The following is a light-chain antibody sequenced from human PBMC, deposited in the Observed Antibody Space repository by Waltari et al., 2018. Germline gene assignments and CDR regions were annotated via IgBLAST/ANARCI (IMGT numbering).Light chain of an antibody. CDR3: NSYTNSRTWV. CDR1: TSDVGGYQY. J-gene: IGLJ3*02. V-gene: IGLV2-14*03. Sequence: QSALTQPASVSGPPAPPLTLSCTGSTSDVGGYQYASWYQHHPGKAPKLLIYDVSTRPSGTSNRFSGSKSGNTASLTISGLQADDEADYYCNSYTNSRTWVFGGGTKLTVL. CDR2: DVS.